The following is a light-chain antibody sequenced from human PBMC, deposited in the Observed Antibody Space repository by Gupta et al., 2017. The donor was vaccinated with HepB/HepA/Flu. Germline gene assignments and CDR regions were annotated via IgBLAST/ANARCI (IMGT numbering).Light chain of an antibody. CDR1: QHISGF. CDR3: QHDDSLPLS. J-gene: IGKJ4*01. Sequence: DIQMTQSPFSLSASVGDRVTITCQASQHISGFLNWYQQKPGQAPKLLIFDASNLPTGVPKRFSGGGSGTXFTFTIXGLQPEDFATYYCQHDDSLPLSFGXGTKVEVK. V-gene: IGKV1-33*01. CDR2: DAS.